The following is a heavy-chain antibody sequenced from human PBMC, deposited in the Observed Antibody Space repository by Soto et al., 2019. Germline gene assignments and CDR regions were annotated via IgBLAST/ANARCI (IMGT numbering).Heavy chain of an antibody. CDR2: IYSSGTT. CDR1: GGSIAGGDYY. D-gene: IGHD3-22*01. CDR3: VSGYYESSDYYVGSPAFEY. V-gene: IGHV4-30-4*01. J-gene: IGHJ4*02. Sequence: SETLSLTCTVFGGSIAGGDYYWAWIRQPPGRGLEWIGCIYSSGTTYYNPSLKGRLTISLAQSQDSLNLTSVTATATGVDDCVSGYYESSDYYVGSPAFEYWGQGARVTVSS.